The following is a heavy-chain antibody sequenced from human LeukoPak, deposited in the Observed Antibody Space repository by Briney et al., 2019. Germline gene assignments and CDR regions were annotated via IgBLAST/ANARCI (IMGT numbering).Heavy chain of an antibody. D-gene: IGHD1-26*01. Sequence: GASVKVSCKASGYTFTVYYLHWVRQAPGQGREWMGWMRWNNPSSGGTNYAQRFQGRVTMTRDTSISTAYMELYRLTSDDTAVYYCARSGYYYGLDVWGQGTTVTVSS. V-gene: IGHV1-2*02. CDR1: GYTFTVYY. CDR3: ARSGYYYGLDV. J-gene: IGHJ6*02. CDR2: MRWNNPSSGGT.